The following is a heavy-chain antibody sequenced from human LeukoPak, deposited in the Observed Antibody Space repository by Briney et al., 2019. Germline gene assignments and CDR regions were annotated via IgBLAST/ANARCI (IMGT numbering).Heavy chain of an antibody. V-gene: IGHV3-53*01. Sequence: GGSLRLSCAASGFTVSSNYMSWVRQAPGKGLEWVSVIYSGGSTYYADSVKGRFTISRDNSKNTLYLQMNSLRAEDTAVYYCAGGTDDTYYYDSSGYYFDYWGQGTLVTVSS. CDR2: IYSGGST. CDR3: AGGTDDTYYYDSSGYYFDY. D-gene: IGHD3-22*01. J-gene: IGHJ4*02. CDR1: GFTVSSNY.